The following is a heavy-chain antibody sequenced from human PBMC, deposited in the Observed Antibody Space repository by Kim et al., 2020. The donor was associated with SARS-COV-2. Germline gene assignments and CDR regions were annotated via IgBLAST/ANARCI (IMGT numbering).Heavy chain of an antibody. CDR1: GGSFSGYY. J-gene: IGHJ6*01. Sequence: SETLSLTCAAYGGSFSGYYWSWIRQPPGKGLEWVGEINHSGSTNYNPSLKSRVIILVDTTTNKFFLQLISGPAADTAAYYCSRGGLLLPIYYSFGIDV. V-gene: IGHV4-34*01. CDR3: SRGGLLLPIYYSFGIDV. D-gene: IGHD3-22*01. CDR2: INHSGST.